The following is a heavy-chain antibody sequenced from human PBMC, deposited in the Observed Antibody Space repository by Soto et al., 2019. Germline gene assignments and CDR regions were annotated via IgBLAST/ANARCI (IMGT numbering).Heavy chain of an antibody. CDR2: TVPVFDTS. CDR1: GGTFNGYG. Sequence: QVQLVQSGAVVKKPGSSVEVSCKASGGTFNGYGISWVRQAPGQGLEWMGGTVPVFDTSKYAPRFQGRVTIPADKSTSTAYMELSSVRSEDTAIYFCARGVSNSGAYYTGPSAYDLWGQGTLVIVSS. CDR3: ARGVSNSGAYYTGPSAYDL. D-gene: IGHD3-10*01. V-gene: IGHV1-69*06. J-gene: IGHJ3*01.